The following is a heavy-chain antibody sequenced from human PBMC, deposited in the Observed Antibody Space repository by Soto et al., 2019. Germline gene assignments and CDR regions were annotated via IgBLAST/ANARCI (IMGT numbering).Heavy chain of an antibody. CDR1: GFTFTTYA. D-gene: IGHD2-15*01. CDR3: AKDKDTTFSPQDY. CDR2: ISGSGGST. Sequence: EVQLLESGGDLVQPGGSLRLSCAASGFTFTTYAMTWVRQAPGKGLEWVSAISGSGGSTYYADSVKGRFTISRDNPKNTLYLQMNSLRAEDTAVYYCAKDKDTTFSPQDYWGQGTLVTVSS. J-gene: IGHJ4*02. V-gene: IGHV3-23*01.